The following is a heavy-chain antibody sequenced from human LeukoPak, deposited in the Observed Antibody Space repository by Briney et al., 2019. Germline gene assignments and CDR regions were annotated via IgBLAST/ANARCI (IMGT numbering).Heavy chain of an antibody. CDR1: GFTFSSYH. CDR2: ISTSSSSSYI. D-gene: IGHD3-10*01. Sequence: GGSLRLSCVVSGFTFSSYHMNWVRQAPGKGLEWVSSISTSSSSSYIYYADSVTGRFTISRDNAKNSLYLQMNSLRAEDTAVYYCAVGSGSFDYWGQGTLVTVSS. J-gene: IGHJ4*02. CDR3: AVGSGSFDY. V-gene: IGHV3-21*01.